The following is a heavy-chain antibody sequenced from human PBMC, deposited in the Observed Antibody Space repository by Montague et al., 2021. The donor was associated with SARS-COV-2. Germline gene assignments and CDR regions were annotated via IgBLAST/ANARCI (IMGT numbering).Heavy chain of an antibody. D-gene: IGHD1-26*01. CDR3: ARGLMSGCYYLGIDY. J-gene: IGHJ4*02. CDR2: INHTGST. V-gene: IGHV4-34*01. Sequence: SETLSLTCAVYGGSISNKYWTWIRQPPGKGLEWIGEINHTGSTNYKPSLKRRVTISVDTSKNQFSLKVSSVTAADTAVYYCARGLMSGCYYLGIDYWGQGTLVTV. CDR1: GGSISNKY.